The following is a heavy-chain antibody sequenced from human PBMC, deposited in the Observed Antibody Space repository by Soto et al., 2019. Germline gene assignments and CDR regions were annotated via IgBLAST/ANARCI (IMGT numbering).Heavy chain of an antibody. CDR3: ARSYYETLRSAHWFDP. CDR2: IYHSGST. J-gene: IGHJ5*02. CDR1: GGSISSDNYY. V-gene: IGHV4-30-4*01. Sequence: SETLSLTCTVSGGSISSDNYYWSWVRQTPGKGLEWIGYIYHSGSTDYTPSLKSRVTISVDTSKNQFSLKLSSMTAADTAVYYYARSYYETLRSAHWFDPWGQGILVTVSS. D-gene: IGHD3-9*01.